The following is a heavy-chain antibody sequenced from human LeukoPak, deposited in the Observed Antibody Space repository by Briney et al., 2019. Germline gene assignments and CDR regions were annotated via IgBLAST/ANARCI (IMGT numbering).Heavy chain of an antibody. CDR1: GGSISSYY. CDR2: IYYSGST. Sequence: PSETLSLTCTVSGGSISSYYWSWIRQPPGKGLEWIGYIYYSGSTNYNPSLKSRVTISVDTSKNQFSLKLGSVTAADTAVYSCARHPYGGHSDFQHWGQGTLVIVSS. J-gene: IGHJ1*01. V-gene: IGHV4-59*08. D-gene: IGHD4-23*01. CDR3: ARHPYGGHSDFQH.